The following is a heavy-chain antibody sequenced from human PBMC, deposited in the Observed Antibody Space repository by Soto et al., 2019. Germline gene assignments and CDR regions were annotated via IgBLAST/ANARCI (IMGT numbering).Heavy chain of an antibody. D-gene: IGHD6-19*01. CDR3: ARGPSQWLVGDY. V-gene: IGHV3-7*04. Sequence: GGSLRLSCAASGFSFGSYWMAWVSQVPGKGLQWVANIKRDGIDTYYEDSVRGRFIISRDDCKKSLYLQMNSLRADDAAIYFSARGPSQWLVGDYWGQG. CDR1: GFSFGSYW. CDR2: IKRDGIDT. J-gene: IGHJ4*02.